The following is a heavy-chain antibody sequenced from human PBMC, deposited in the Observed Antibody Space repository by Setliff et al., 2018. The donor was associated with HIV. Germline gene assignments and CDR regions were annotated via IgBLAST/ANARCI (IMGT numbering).Heavy chain of an antibody. CDR3: ARSDLDNGSGYFDYYSYYMDV. Sequence: PSETLSLTCAVYGGSFSAYYWTWIRQPPGKGREWIGEINHSGSTNYNPSLKSRVTISVDTSKNQFSLKLRSVTAADTAIYYCARSDLDNGSGYFDYYSYYMDVWGRGTTVTVSS. CDR1: GGSFSAYY. CDR2: INHSGST. V-gene: IGHV4-34*01. D-gene: IGHD3-22*01. J-gene: IGHJ6*03.